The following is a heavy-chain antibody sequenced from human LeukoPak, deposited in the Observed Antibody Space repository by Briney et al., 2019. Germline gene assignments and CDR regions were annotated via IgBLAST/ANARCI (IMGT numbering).Heavy chain of an antibody. CDR1: GFTFSSYG. CDR3: ARDAEDPRLW. J-gene: IGHJ4*02. D-gene: IGHD4/OR15-4a*01. CDR2: IRSDGSNI. V-gene: IGHV3-30*02. Sequence: PGGSLRLSCAASGFTFSSYGMHWVRQAPGKGLEWVAFIRSDGSNIYYADSVKGRFTISRDNAKNSLYLQMNSLRAEDTAVYYCARDAEDPRLWWGQGTLVTVSS.